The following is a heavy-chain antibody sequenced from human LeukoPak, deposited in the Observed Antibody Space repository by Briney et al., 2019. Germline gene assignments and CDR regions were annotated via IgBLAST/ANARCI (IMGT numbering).Heavy chain of an antibody. CDR2: VNHSGST. Sequence: SETLSLTCAVYGGSFSGYYWTWIRQPPGKGLEWIGEVNHSGSTTYNPSLNNRVTISVDTSKNQFSLKLTSVTAADTAVYYCARPRYGSGSLDSWGQGTLVTVSS. D-gene: IGHD3-10*01. CDR3: ARPRYGSGSLDS. J-gene: IGHJ4*02. V-gene: IGHV4-34*01. CDR1: GGSFSGYY.